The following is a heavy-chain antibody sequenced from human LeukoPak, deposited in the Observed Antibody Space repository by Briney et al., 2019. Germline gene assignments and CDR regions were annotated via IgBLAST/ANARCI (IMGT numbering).Heavy chain of an antibody. CDR3: AKDRYSSGWYYY. CDR1: GFTFSNAW. V-gene: IGHV3-15*01. D-gene: IGHD6-19*01. J-gene: IGHJ4*02. Sequence: GGSLRLSCAASGFTFSNAWMSWVRQAPGKGLEWVGRIKSKTDGGTTDYAAPVKGRFTISRDDSKNTLYLQMNSLRAEDTAVYYCAKDRYSSGWYYYWGQGTLVTVSS. CDR2: IKSKTDGGTT.